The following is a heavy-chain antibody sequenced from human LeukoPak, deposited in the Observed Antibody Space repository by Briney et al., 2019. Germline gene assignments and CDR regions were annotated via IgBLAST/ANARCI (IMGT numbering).Heavy chain of an antibody. V-gene: IGHV3-30*04. D-gene: IGHD3-10*02. J-gene: IGHJ6*04. CDR2: ISYDGSNK. Sequence: GGSLRPSCAASGFTFSSYAMHWVRQAPGKGLEWVAVISYDGSNKYYADSVKGRFTISRDNSKNTLYLQMNSLRAEDTAVYYCAELGITMIGGVWGKGTTVTISS. CDR3: AELGITMIGGV. CDR1: GFTFSSYA.